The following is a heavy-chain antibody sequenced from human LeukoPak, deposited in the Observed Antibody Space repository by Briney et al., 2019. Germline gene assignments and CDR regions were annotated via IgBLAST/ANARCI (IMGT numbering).Heavy chain of an antibody. V-gene: IGHV3-30*04. D-gene: IGHD3-10*02. J-gene: IGHJ6*04. CDR2: ISYDGSNK. Sequence: GGSLRPSCAASGFTFSSYAMHWVRQAPGKGLEWVAVISYDGSNKYYADSVKGRFTISRDNSKNTLYLQMNSLRAEDTAVYYCAELGITMIGGVWGKGTTVTISS. CDR3: AELGITMIGGV. CDR1: GFTFSSYA.